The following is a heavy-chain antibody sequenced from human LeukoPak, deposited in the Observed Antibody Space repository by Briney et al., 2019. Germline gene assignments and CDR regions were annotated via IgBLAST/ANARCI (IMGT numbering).Heavy chain of an antibody. CDR2: INHSGST. D-gene: IGHD3-10*01. V-gene: IGHV4-34*01. J-gene: IGHJ5*02. Sequence: PSETLSLTCAVYGGSFSGYYWSWIRQPPGKGLEWNGEINHSGSTNYNPSLKSRVTISVDTSKNQVSLKLSSVNAADTAVYYCARGITMVRGVIRKTYNWFDPWGQGTLVTVSS. CDR1: GGSFSGYY. CDR3: ARGITMVRGVIRKTYNWFDP.